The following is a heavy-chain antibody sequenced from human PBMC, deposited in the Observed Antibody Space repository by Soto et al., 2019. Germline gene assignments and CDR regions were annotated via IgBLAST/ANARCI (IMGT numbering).Heavy chain of an antibody. CDR3: ARGGSGNSLYYFDY. J-gene: IGHJ4*02. Sequence: ASVQVSCKASGYSFSDYYMHWVRQAPGQGLEWMAWINPNSGVTNYAQKFQGRLTLTRDTSISTFYMELSRLRSDDTAVYFCARGGSGNSLYYFDYWGQATLVTVSS. CDR1: GYSFSDYY. CDR2: INPNSGVT. D-gene: IGHD3-10*01. V-gene: IGHV1-2*02.